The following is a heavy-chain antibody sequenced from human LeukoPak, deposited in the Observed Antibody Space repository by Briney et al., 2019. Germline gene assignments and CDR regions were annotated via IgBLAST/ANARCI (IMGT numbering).Heavy chain of an antibody. V-gene: IGHV7-4-1*02. D-gene: IGHD3-10*01. Sequence: GASVKVSCKASGYTFTSYAMNWVRQAPGQGLEWMGWINTNTGNPTYAQGFTGRFVFSLDTSVSTAYLQISSLKAEDTAVYYCARDYYGSGSYYKAFDPWGQGTLVTVSS. CDR2: INTNTGNP. J-gene: IGHJ5*02. CDR3: ARDYYGSGSYYKAFDP. CDR1: GYTFTSYA.